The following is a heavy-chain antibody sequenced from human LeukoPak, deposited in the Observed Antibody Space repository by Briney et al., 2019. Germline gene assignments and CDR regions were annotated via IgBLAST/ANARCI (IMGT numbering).Heavy chain of an antibody. CDR2: INPNSGGT. J-gene: IGHJ1*01. D-gene: IGHD3-22*01. CDR1: GYTFTGYY. Sequence: ASVKVSCKASGYTFTGYYMHWVRQAPGQGREWMGWINPNSGGTHYAQKFQGRVTMTRDTSIGTAYLELSRQRSGDTAVYYCARGYYDSGDYEYFQHWGQGTLVTVSS. CDR3: ARGYYDSGDYEYFQH. V-gene: IGHV1-2*02.